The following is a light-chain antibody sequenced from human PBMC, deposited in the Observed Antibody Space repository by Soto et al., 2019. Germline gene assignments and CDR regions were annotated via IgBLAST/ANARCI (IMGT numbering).Light chain of an antibody. V-gene: IGLV3-1*01. CDR2: QES. CDR3: QAWDSSTPV. Sequence: SYELTQPPSVSVSPGQTASITCSGDKLGDKYACWYQQKPGQSPVLVIYQESKRPSGIPERFSGSNSGNTATLTISGTQAMDEADYYCQAWDSSTPVFGTGTKVTVL. J-gene: IGLJ1*01. CDR1: KLGDKY.